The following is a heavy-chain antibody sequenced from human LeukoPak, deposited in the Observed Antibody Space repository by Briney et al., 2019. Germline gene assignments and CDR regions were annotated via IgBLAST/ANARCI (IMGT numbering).Heavy chain of an antibody. Sequence: GGCLRLSCAAPGFTFGDYYMSWIRQAPGGGLEWVSYISSSVSIIYYAESVKGGFTISRDKATNSLYLRKNSLRTQDTALYYIARLLMVRGVISHMDVWGKGTTVTVSS. CDR3: ARLLMVRGVISHMDV. V-gene: IGHV3-11*01. J-gene: IGHJ6*03. D-gene: IGHD3-10*01. CDR1: GFTFGDYY. CDR2: ISSSVSII.